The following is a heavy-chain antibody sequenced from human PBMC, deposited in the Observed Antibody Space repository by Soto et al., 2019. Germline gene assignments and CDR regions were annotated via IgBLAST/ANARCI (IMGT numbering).Heavy chain of an antibody. J-gene: IGHJ4*02. CDR2: ISSNGGST. CDR1: GFTFSSYA. V-gene: IGHV3-64*01. Sequence: GGSLRLSCAASGFTFSSYAMHWVRQAPGKGLEYVSAISSNGGSTYYANSVKGRFTISRDNSKNTLYLQMGSLRAEDMGVYYCAREGYCSSTSCYSFDYWGQGTLVTVSS. D-gene: IGHD2-2*01. CDR3: AREGYCSSTSCYSFDY.